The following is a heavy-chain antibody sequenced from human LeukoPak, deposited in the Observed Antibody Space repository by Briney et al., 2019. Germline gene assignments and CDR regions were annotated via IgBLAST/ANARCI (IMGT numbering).Heavy chain of an antibody. Sequence: GGSLRLSCAVSGFTFSSYWMHWVRQAPGKGLVWVSHIKTDGSTTAYADSVKGRFTISRDNAKNTLYLQMNSLRAEDTGVYYCATDRGWRTSGYYLYYFEYWGQGTLVTYSS. J-gene: IGHJ4*02. D-gene: IGHD3-3*01. CDR2: IKTDGSTT. V-gene: IGHV3-74*01. CDR1: GFTFSSYW. CDR3: ATDRGWRTSGYYLYYFEY.